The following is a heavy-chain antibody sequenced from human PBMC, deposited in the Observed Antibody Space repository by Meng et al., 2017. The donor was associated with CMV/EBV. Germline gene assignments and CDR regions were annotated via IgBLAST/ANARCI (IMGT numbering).Heavy chain of an antibody. Sequence: SETLSLTCTVSGGSISSSSYYWGGIRQPPGKGLEWIGSIYYSGSTYSNPSLKSRVTISVDTSKNQFSLKLSSVTAADPAVYYCAGDLRYCSSTSCYARGKLFDYWGQGTLVTVSS. CDR1: GGSISSSSYY. D-gene: IGHD2-2*01. J-gene: IGHJ4*02. CDR2: IYYSGST. V-gene: IGHV4-39*07. CDR3: AGDLRYCSSTSCYARGKLFDY.